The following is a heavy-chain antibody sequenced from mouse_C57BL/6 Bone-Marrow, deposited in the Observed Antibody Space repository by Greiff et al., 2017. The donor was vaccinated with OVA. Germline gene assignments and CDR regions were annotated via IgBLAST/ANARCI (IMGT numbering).Heavy chain of an antibody. Sequence: HVQLQQSGAELVRPGTSVKVSCKASGYAFTNYLIEWVKQRPGQGLEWIGVINPGSGGTNYNEKFKGKATLTADKSSSTAYMQLSSLTSEDSAVYFCARYPYYYGSSPLLDVWGTGTTVTVSS. CDR3: ARYPYYYGSSPLLDV. J-gene: IGHJ1*03. V-gene: IGHV1-54*01. CDR1: GYAFTNYL. CDR2: INPGSGGT. D-gene: IGHD1-1*01.